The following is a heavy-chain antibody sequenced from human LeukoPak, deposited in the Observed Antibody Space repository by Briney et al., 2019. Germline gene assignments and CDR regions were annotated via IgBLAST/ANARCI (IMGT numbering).Heavy chain of an antibody. V-gene: IGHV3-74*01. J-gene: IGHJ4*02. Sequence: GGALGLSCSASGFPFRSFLVHWGRQAPGKGGVWVSRIDSDGHPTTYADSLKGRFTISRDNAKNTLYLQMNGLSAEDTAVYYCATAPQVTAILDWGQGTLVTVSS. D-gene: IGHD2-21*02. CDR2: IDSDGHPT. CDR1: GFPFRSFL. CDR3: ATAPQVTAILD.